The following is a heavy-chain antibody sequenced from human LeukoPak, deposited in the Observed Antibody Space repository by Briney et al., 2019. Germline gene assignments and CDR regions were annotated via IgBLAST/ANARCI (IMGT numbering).Heavy chain of an antibody. J-gene: IGHJ4*02. CDR3: ARVGGSGSYYGY. CDR2: IYYSGST. CDR1: GGSISSYY. Sequence: SETLSLTCTVSGGSISSYYWSGIRQPPGKGLEWIGYIYYSGSTNYNPSLKSRVTISVDTSKNQFSLKLSSVTAADTAVYYCARVGGSGSYYGYWGQGTLVTVSS. V-gene: IGHV4-59*01. D-gene: IGHD3-10*01.